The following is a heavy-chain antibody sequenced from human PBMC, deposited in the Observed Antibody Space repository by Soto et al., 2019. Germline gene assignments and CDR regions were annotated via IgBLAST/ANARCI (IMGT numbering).Heavy chain of an antibody. J-gene: IGHJ5*02. Sequence: ASVKVSCKVSGYTLTELCMHWVRQAPGKGLEWMGGFDPEDGETIYAQKFQGRVTMTEDTSTDTAYMELSSLRSEDTAVYYCATPLRFLEWLLITWGQGTLVTVSS. CDR2: FDPEDGET. D-gene: IGHD3-3*01. V-gene: IGHV1-24*01. CDR1: GYTLTELC. CDR3: ATPLRFLEWLLIT.